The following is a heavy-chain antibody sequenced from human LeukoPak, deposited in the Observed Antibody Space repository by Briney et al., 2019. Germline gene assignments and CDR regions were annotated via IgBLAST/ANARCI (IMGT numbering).Heavy chain of an antibody. CDR1: GFTFSSYS. J-gene: IGHJ4*02. CDR3: ARESVGYYDSSGYYQFDY. V-gene: IGHV3-21*01. Sequence: GGSLRLSCAASGFTFSSYSMNWVRQAPGKGLEWVSSISSSSSYIYYADSVKGRFTISRDNAKNPLYLQMNSLRAEDTAVYYCARESVGYYDSSGYYQFDYWGQGTLVTVSS. CDR2: ISSSSSYI. D-gene: IGHD3-22*01.